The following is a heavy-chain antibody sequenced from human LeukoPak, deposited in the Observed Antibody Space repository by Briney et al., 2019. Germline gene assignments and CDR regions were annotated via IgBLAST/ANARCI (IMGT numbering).Heavy chain of an antibody. D-gene: IGHD2-2*01. CDR2: INPNSGGT. CDR1: RYTFTGYY. J-gene: IGHJ6*02. V-gene: IGHV1-2*02. Sequence: ASVKHSCKASRYTFTGYYMHWVRQAPGQGLEWMGWINPNSGGTNYAQKLQGRVTMTRDTSISTAYMELSRLRSDDTAVYYCASSDCSSTSCYPNYYGMVVWGQGTTVTVSS. CDR3: ASSDCSSTSCYPNYYGMVV.